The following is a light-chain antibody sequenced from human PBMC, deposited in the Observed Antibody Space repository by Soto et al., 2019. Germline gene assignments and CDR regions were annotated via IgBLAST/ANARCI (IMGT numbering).Light chain of an antibody. CDR2: DVT. V-gene: IGLV2-11*01. CDR1: SSDVGGYNY. Sequence: QSALTQPRSVSGSPGQSVTMSCTGTSSDVGGYNYVSWYQQHPGKAPKVIIYDVTKRPSGVPDRFSGSKSDNTASLTISGLQADDEADYYCSSYTTSSTYVFGTGTKLTVL. J-gene: IGLJ1*01. CDR3: SSYTTSSTYV.